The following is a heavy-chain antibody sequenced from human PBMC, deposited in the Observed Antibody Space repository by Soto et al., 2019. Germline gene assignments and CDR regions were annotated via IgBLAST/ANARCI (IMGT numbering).Heavy chain of an antibody. Sequence: QVQLVQSGAEVKKPGSSVKVSCKASGGTFSSYTISWVRQAPGQGLEWMGRIIPILGIANYAQKFQGRVTIPADKSTSTAYMALSSLRSEDTAVYYCARDDGLAYCGGDCFSWGQGTLVTVSS. CDR2: IIPILGIA. J-gene: IGHJ4*02. D-gene: IGHD2-21*02. V-gene: IGHV1-69*02. CDR1: GGTFSSYT. CDR3: ARDDGLAYCGGDCFS.